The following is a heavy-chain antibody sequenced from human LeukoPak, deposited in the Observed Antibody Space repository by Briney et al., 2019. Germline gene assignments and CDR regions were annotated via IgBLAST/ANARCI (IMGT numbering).Heavy chain of an antibody. CDR1: GLTFSSYE. CDR3: ARVPGSSGWNYYFDY. D-gene: IGHD6-19*01. Sequence: GGSLRLSCAASGLTFSSYEMNWVRQAPGKGLEWVSYISSSGNTIYYADSVKGRFTISRDNAKNSLNLQMNNLRAEDTAVYYCARVPGSSGWNYYFDYWGQGTLVTVS. J-gene: IGHJ4*02. CDR2: ISSSGNTI. V-gene: IGHV3-48*03.